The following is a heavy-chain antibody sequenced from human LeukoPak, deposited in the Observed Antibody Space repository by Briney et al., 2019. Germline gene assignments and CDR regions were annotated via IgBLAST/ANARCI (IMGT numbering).Heavy chain of an antibody. V-gene: IGHV3-11*04. CDR1: GFIFDDYA. D-gene: IGHD6-25*01. CDR2: ISSSGSTI. J-gene: IGHJ3*02. CDR3: ARLHMGSAGAFDI. Sequence: PGGSLRLSCAASGFIFDDYAMYWVRQAPGKGLEWVSYISSSGSTIYYADSVKGRFTISRDNAKNSLYLQMNSLRAEDTAVYYCARLHMGSAGAFDIWGQGTMVTVSS.